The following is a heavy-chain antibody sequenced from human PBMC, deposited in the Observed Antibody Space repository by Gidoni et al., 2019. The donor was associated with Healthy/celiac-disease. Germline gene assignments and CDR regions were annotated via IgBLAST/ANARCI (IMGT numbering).Heavy chain of an antibody. CDR1: GFPFSSYA. Sequence: QVQLVESGGGVVQPGRSLRLSCAASGFPFSSYAMHWVRQAPGKGLEWVAVISYDGSNKYYADSVKGRFTISRDNSKNTLYLQMNSLRAEDTAVYYCARAKGSGRLSPDYWGQGTLVTVSS. CDR3: ARAKGSGRLSPDY. D-gene: IGHD3-3*01. V-gene: IGHV3-30-3*01. CDR2: ISYDGSNK. J-gene: IGHJ4*02.